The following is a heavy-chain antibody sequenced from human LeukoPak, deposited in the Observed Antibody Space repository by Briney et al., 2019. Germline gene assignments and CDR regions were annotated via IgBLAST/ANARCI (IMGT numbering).Heavy chain of an antibody. CDR1: GFTFSDYS. Sequence: GGSLRLSRAASGFTFSDYSMNWVRQAPGKGLEWVSVMYSRGDTYYADSVKGRFTFSRDISKNTLYLQMNGLRTEDTAMYYCARDAPQVPAAGVLASWGQGTLVTVSS. CDR3: ARDAPQVPAAGVLAS. D-gene: IGHD6-13*01. CDR2: MYSRGDT. V-gene: IGHV3-53*01. J-gene: IGHJ5*02.